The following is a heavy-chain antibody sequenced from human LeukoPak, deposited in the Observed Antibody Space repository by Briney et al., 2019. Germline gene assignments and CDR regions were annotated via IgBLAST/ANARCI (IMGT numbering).Heavy chain of an antibody. J-gene: IGHJ4*02. CDR1: GYTFTGYY. Sequence: ASVKVSCKASGYTFTGYYMHWVRQAPGQGLEWMGRINPNSGGTNYAQKFQGRVTMTRDTSISTAYMELSRLRSDGTAVYYCARGGVEYSSSSEADYWGQGTLVTVSS. CDR2: INPNSGGT. D-gene: IGHD6-6*01. V-gene: IGHV1-2*06. CDR3: ARGGVEYSSSSEADY.